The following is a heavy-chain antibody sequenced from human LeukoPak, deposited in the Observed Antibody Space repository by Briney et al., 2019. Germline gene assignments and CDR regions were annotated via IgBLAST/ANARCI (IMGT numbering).Heavy chain of an antibody. CDR3: ATSRTFDY. V-gene: IGHV3-7*03. CDR2: IKQDGCEI. J-gene: IGHJ4*02. CDR1: GFTFSSYW. D-gene: IGHD1-1*01. Sequence: PGGSLRLSCAASGFTFSSYWMNWVRQAPGKGLEWVANIKQDGCEIYYVDSVKGRFTISRDNAKNSLYLQMNSLRAEDTAVYYCATSRTFDYWGQGTLVTVSS.